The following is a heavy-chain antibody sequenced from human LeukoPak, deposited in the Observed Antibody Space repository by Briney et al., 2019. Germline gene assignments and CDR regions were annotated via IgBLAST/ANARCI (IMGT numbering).Heavy chain of an antibody. J-gene: IGHJ4*02. CDR2: ISAYNGNT. D-gene: IGHD2-2*01. CDR3: ARVGYCSSTSCYRIDY. V-gene: IGHV1-18*01. Sequence: GASVKVSCKASGYTFTSYGSSWVRQAPGQGLEWMGWISAYNGNTNYAQKLQGRVTMTTDTSTSTAYMELRSLRSDDTAVYYCARVGYCSSTSCYRIDYWGQGTLVTVSS. CDR1: GYTFTSYG.